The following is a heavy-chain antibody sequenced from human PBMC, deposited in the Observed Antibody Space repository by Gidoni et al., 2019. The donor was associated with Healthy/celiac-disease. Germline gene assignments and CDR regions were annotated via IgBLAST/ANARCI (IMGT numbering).Heavy chain of an antibody. V-gene: IGHV1-24*01. D-gene: IGHD4-17*01. J-gene: IGHJ5*02. CDR1: GYTLTELS. Sequence: QVQLVQSGAEVKKPGASVKVSCKVSGYTLTELSMHWVRQAPGKGLEWMGVFDPEDGETIYAQKFQGRVTMTEDTSTDTAYMELSSLRSEDTAVYYCATTHDYGDYGGFWFDPWGQGTLVTVSS. CDR3: ATTHDYGDYGGFWFDP. CDR2: FDPEDGET.